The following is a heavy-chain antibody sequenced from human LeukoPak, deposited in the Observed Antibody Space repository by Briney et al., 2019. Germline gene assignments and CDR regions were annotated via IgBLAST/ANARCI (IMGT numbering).Heavy chain of an antibody. D-gene: IGHD6-19*01. CDR2: ISWDGGST. CDR3: AKTDSSGWWSYGIDY. V-gene: IGHV3-43D*03. Sequence: QTGGSLRLSCAASGFTFDDYAMHWVRQAPGKGLEWVSLISWDGGSTYYADSVKGRFTISRDNSKNSLYLQMNSLRAEDTALYYCAKTDSSGWWSYGIDYWGQGTLVTVSS. CDR1: GFTFDDYA. J-gene: IGHJ4*02.